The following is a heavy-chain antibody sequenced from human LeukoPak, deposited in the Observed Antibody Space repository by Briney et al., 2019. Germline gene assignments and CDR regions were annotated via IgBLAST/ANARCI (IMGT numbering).Heavy chain of an antibody. Sequence: GRSLRLSCAASGFTFDDYAMHWVRQAPGKGLEWVSGISWNSGSIGYADSVKGRFTISRDNAKNSLNLQMNSLRAEDTALYYCAKDDYDILTGIDYWGQGTLVTVSS. J-gene: IGHJ4*02. D-gene: IGHD3-9*01. CDR1: GFTFDDYA. CDR3: AKDDYDILTGIDY. V-gene: IGHV3-9*01. CDR2: ISWNSGSI.